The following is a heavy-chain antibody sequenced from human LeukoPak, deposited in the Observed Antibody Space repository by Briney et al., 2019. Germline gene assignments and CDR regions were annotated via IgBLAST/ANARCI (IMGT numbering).Heavy chain of an antibody. J-gene: IGHJ3*02. D-gene: IGHD3-16*02. CDR2: INWNGGST. Sequence: PGGSLRLSCAASGFTFDDYAMTWVRQAPGKGLEWVSGINWNGGSTDYADSVKGRFTISRDNAKNSLFLQMNSLRAEDTALYYCASVGGVITEDALDIWGQGTMVTVSS. CDR3: ASVGGVITEDALDI. V-gene: IGHV3-20*04. CDR1: GFTFDDYA.